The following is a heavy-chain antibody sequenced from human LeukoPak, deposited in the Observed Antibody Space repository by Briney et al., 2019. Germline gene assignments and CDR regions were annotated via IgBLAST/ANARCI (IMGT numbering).Heavy chain of an antibody. D-gene: IGHD3-10*01. V-gene: IGHV3-53*01. Sequence: GGSLRLSCAVSGFTVSSNYMSWVRQAPGKGLEWVSVLYSGGNTYYADSVKGQFTISRDSSKNTLYLQMNSLRAEDTAVYYCARYDGGSGPFDYWGQGTLVTVSS. CDR3: ARYDGGSGPFDY. CDR2: LYSGGNT. J-gene: IGHJ4*02. CDR1: GFTVSSNY.